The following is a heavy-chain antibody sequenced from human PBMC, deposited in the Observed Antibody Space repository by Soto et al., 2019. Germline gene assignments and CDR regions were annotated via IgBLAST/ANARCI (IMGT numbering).Heavy chain of an antibody. J-gene: IGHJ4*02. Sequence: SETLSLTCAVSGGSISSGGYSWSWIRQPPGKGLEWIGYIYHSGSTYYNPSLKSRVTISVDRSKNQFSLKLSSVTAADTAVYYCARAHALTDWGQGTLVTVSS. CDR1: GGSISSGGYS. CDR3: ARAHALTD. V-gene: IGHV4-30-2*01. CDR2: IYHSGST.